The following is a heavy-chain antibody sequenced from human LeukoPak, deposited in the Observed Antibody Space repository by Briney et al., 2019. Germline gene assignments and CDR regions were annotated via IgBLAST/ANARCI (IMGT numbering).Heavy chain of an antibody. CDR3: ASIYGSPYYYDSSGHHDY. D-gene: IGHD3-22*01. J-gene: IGHJ4*02. Sequence: GRSLRLSCAASGFTFSSYAMHWVRQAPGKGLEWVAVISYDGSNKYYADSVKGRFTISRDNSKNTLYLQMNSLRAEDTAVYYCASIYGSPYYYDSSGHHDYWGQGTLVTVSS. V-gene: IGHV3-30-3*01. CDR2: ISYDGSNK. CDR1: GFTFSSYA.